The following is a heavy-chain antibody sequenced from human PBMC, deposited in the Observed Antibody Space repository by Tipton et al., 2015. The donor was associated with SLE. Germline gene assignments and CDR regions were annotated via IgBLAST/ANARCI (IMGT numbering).Heavy chain of an antibody. Sequence: TLSLTCTVSGGSISSSSYYWGWIRQPPGKGLEWIGSIYYSGSTYYNPSLKSRVTISVDTSKNQFSLKLSSVTAADTAVYYCARDDLAVAGNYSYYYGMDVWGQWTTVTVSS. CDR3: ARDDLAVAGNYSYYYGMDV. V-gene: IGHV4-39*07. CDR1: GGSISSSSYY. J-gene: IGHJ6*02. CDR2: IYYSGST. D-gene: IGHD6-19*01.